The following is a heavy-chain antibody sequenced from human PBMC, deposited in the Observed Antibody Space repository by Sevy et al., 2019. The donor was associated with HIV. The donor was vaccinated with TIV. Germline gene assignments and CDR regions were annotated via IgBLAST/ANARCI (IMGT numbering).Heavy chain of an antibody. CDR2: ISAYNGNT. CDR1: GYTFTNYG. J-gene: IGHJ4*02. CDR3: ARDLKYWGGFDY. D-gene: IGHD3-16*01. V-gene: IGHV1-18*01. Sequence: ASVKVSCRASGYTFTNYGISWVRQAPGQGLEWMGWISAYNGNTNYAQKFQGRVTMTTDTSTNTAYMDLRSLRSADTAVYYCARDLKYWGGFDYWGQGTLVTVSS.